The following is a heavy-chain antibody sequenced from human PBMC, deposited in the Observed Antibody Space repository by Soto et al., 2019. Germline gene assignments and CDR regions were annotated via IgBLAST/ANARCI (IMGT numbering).Heavy chain of an antibody. V-gene: IGHV4-39*02. J-gene: IGHJ4*02. CDR2: VYYSGNT. D-gene: IGHD3-9*01. CDR3: ARLRGLVDY. Sequence: LSLTCTVSGGSISSSNFYWGWIRQPPGKGLEWIGNVYYSGNTYFNPSLKSRVTISVDTSKNHFSLKLSSVTAADTAVYYCARLRGLVDYWGQGTLVTVSS. CDR1: GGSISSSNFY.